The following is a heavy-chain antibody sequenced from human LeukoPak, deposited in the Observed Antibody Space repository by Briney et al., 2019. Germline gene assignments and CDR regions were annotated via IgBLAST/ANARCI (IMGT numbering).Heavy chain of an antibody. CDR3: AKSMEDYDFWSGYS. D-gene: IGHD3-3*01. CDR1: GFPFSDHY. Sequence: GGSLRLSCAGSGFPFSDHYMDWVRQAPGKGLEWVGRTRNKARSYTTDYAASVKGRFTISRDASKNSVYLQMNSLKTEDTAVYYCAKSMEDYDFWSGYSWGQGTLVTVSS. V-gene: IGHV3-72*01. J-gene: IGHJ5*02. CDR2: TRNKARSYTT.